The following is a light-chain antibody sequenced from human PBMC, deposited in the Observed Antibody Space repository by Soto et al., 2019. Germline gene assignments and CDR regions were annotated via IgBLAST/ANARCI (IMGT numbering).Light chain of an antibody. J-gene: IGKJ2*01. CDR2: GAS. CDR1: QNINNN. Sequence: EIVMTQSPATLSGSPGDRATLSCRASQNINNNLAWYQQKPGQAPKLLIYGASTGATGVPARFSGTGSGTQFTLTISTLQSEDFAVYYCQQYHNWPPRYTFGQGTKLEIK. V-gene: IGKV3-15*01. CDR3: QQYHNWPPRYT.